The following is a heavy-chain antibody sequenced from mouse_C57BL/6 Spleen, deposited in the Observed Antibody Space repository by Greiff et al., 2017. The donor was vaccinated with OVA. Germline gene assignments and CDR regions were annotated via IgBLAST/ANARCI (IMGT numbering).Heavy chain of an antibody. V-gene: IGHV1-69*01. Sequence: QVQLQQPGAELVMPGASVKLSCKASGYTFTSYWMHWVKQRPGQGLEWIGEIDPYDSYTNYNQKFKGKATLTVDKSSSTAYMQLSSLTSEDSAVYYCASSGVVANPFAYWGQGTLVTVSA. CDR2: IDPYDSYT. CDR3: ASSGVVANPFAY. D-gene: IGHD1-1*01. CDR1: GYTFTSYW. J-gene: IGHJ3*01.